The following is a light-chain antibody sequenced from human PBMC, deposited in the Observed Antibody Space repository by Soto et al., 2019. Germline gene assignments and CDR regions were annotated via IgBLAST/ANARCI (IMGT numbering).Light chain of an antibody. J-gene: IGLJ2*01. Sequence: QSALTQPASVSGSPGQSLTISCTGPSSDVGGYNYVSWYQQHPGKAPKLMIYDVSNRPSGVSNRFSGSKSGNTASLTISGLQAEDEADYYCSSYTSSSRVFGGGTKLTVL. V-gene: IGLV2-14*01. CDR2: DVS. CDR1: SSDVGGYNY. CDR3: SSYTSSSRV.